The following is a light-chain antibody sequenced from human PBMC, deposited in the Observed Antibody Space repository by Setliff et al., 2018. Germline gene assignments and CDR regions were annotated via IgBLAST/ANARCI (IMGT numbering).Light chain of an antibody. Sequence: QSVLAQPPSASGSPGQSVTISCTGSSSDVGGYDYVSWYQQHPGKVPKLMIYEVNRRPSGVPDRFSGSKSGNTASLTVSGLQAEDEADYYCSAYAGSNNWGVFGTGTKVTVL. CDR3: SAYAGSNNWGV. CDR1: SSDVGGYDY. CDR2: EVN. V-gene: IGLV2-8*01. J-gene: IGLJ1*01.